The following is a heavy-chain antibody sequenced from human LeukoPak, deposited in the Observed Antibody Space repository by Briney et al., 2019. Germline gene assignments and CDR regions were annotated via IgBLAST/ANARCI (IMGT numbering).Heavy chain of an antibody. CDR2: IYYSGST. V-gene: IGHV4-39*07. D-gene: IGHD5-24*01. J-gene: IGHJ4*02. CDR1: GGSISSSSYY. CDR3: AREVSMAEGGGDY. Sequence: SETLSLTCTVSGGSISSSSYYWGWIRQPPGKGLGWIGSIYYSGSTYYNPSLKGRVTVSVDTSKNQFSLKLSSVTAADTAVYYCAREVSMAEGGGDYWGQGTLVTVSS.